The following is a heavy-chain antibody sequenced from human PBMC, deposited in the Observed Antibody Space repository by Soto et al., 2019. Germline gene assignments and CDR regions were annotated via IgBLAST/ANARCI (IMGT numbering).Heavy chain of an antibody. D-gene: IGHD3-3*01. CDR2: IWYDGSIQ. CDR1: GFTFSSYG. Sequence: QVQLVESGGGVVQPGRSLRLSCAASGFTFSSYGMHWVRQAPGKGLEWVAIIWYDGSIQYYADSVKGRFAISRDNSKNTLYLQRDSLRAEDTAVYYCAKPSYDFWSGYYHPFDNWGQGTLVTVS. CDR3: AKPSYDFWSGYYHPFDN. V-gene: IGHV3-33*06. J-gene: IGHJ4*02.